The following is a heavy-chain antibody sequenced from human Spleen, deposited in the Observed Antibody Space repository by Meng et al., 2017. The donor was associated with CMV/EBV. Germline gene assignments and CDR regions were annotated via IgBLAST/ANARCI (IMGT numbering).Heavy chain of an antibody. CDR1: GGSFSGYY. D-gene: IGHD3/OR15-3a*01. V-gene: IGHV4-34*01. Sequence: CAVYGGSFSGYYWIWIRQPPGKGLEWIGEINHSGSTHYNPSLKSRVTISVDTSKNQFSLKLSSVTAADTAVYYCARASPLGLNWFDPWGQGTLVTVSS. CDR3: ARASPLGLNWFDP. CDR2: INHSGST. J-gene: IGHJ5*02.